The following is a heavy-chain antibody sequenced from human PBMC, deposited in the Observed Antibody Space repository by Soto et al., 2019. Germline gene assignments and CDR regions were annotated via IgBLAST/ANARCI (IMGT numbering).Heavy chain of an antibody. J-gene: IGHJ4*02. CDR3: VTVNLGEAAYYFDY. Sequence: SETLSLTCTVSGGSIRNGDYYWGWIRQPPGKGLEWIGYVYYSGTTYSHPSLNSRVSISVDTSENQFSLRLTSVTAADTAVYYCVTVNLGEAAYYFDYWGPGTLVTVSS. D-gene: IGHD1-1*01. CDR1: GGSIRNGDYY. CDR2: VYYSGTT. V-gene: IGHV4-30-4*01.